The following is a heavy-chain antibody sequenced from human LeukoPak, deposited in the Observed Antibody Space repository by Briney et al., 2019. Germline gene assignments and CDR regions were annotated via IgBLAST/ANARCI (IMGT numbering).Heavy chain of an antibody. Sequence: GRSLRLSCAASGFTFSSYGTHWVRQAPGKGLEWVAVISYDGSNKYYADSVKGRFTISRDNSKNTLYLQMNSLRDEDTAVYYCAKDLRSPGDYAFDYWGQGTLVTVSS. CDR3: AKDLRSPGDYAFDY. J-gene: IGHJ4*02. D-gene: IGHD4-17*01. V-gene: IGHV3-30*18. CDR1: GFTFSSYG. CDR2: ISYDGSNK.